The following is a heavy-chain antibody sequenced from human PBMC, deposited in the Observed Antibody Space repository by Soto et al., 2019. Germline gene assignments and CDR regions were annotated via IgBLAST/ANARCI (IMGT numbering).Heavy chain of an antibody. CDR1: GGSISSYY. D-gene: IGHD1-20*01. CDR2: IYYSGST. CDR3: ARGLVPSIFYNWNDRGWFDP. Sequence: KLSETLSLTCTVSGGSISSYYWSWIRQPPGKGLEWIGYIYYSGSTNYNPSLKSRVTISVDTSKNQFSLKLSSVTAADTAVYYCARGLVPSIFYNWNDRGWFDPWGQGTLVTVSS. V-gene: IGHV4-59*01. J-gene: IGHJ5*02.